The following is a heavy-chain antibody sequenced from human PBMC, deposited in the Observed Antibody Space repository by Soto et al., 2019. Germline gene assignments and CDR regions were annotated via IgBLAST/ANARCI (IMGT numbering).Heavy chain of an antibody. CDR3: ARGWGYDSNDYYYAY. CDR2: VIPIFGTA. Sequence: QVQLVQSGAEVRKPGSSVKVSCKASGGTFSRHAISWVRQAPGQGLEWMGGVIPIFGTANHAQKFQGRVTIIADESTSTVYMELSILRSEDTAMYYCARGWGYDSNDYYYAYWGQGTLVIVSS. V-gene: IGHV1-69*01. CDR1: GGTFSRHA. D-gene: IGHD3-22*01. J-gene: IGHJ4*02.